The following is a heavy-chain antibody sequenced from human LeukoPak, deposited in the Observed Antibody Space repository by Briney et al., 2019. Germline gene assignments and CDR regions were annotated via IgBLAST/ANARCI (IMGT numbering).Heavy chain of an antibody. CDR1: GYTFTGYY. Sequence: ASVKVSCKASGYTFTGYYMHWVRQAPGQGLEWMGWINPNSGGTNYAQKFQGRVTMTSDTSISAAYMELSRLRSVDTAVYYCASLFLEWLTPIFDYWGQGTLVTVSS. V-gene: IGHV1-2*02. D-gene: IGHD3-3*01. CDR2: INPNSGGT. CDR3: ASLFLEWLTPIFDY. J-gene: IGHJ4*02.